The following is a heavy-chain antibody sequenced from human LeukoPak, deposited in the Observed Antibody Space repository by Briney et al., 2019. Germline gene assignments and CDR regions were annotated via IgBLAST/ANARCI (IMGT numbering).Heavy chain of an antibody. D-gene: IGHD2-15*01. J-gene: IGHJ6*02. V-gene: IGHV4-34*01. CDR2: INHSGST. Sequence: SETLSLTCAVYGGSFSGYYWSWIRQPPGKGLEWIGEINHSGSTNYNPSLKSRVTISVDTSKNQFSLKLSSVTDADTAVYYCARGRQYCSGGSCSVYYYYGMDVWGQGTTVTVSS. CDR3: ARGRQYCSGGSCSVYYYYGMDV. CDR1: GGSFSGYY.